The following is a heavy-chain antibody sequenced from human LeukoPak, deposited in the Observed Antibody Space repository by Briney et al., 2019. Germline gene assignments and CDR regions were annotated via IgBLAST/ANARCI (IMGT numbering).Heavy chain of an antibody. D-gene: IGHD2-21*01. Sequence: PGGSLRLSCAASGFTFNTYAMTWVRQAPGKGLQWVSAICDSGINTYYADSVKGRFTISRDNSKNTLYLQMNSLRAEDTAVYYCAKYLRETGGPTYFFDYWGPGTLVAVSS. J-gene: IGHJ4*02. V-gene: IGHV3-23*01. CDR3: AKYLRETGGPTYFFDY. CDR1: GFTFNTYA. CDR2: ICDSGINT.